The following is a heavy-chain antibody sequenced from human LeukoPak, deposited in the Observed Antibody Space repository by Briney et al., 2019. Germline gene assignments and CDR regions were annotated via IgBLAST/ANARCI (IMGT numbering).Heavy chain of an antibody. CDR2: ISYEGRDK. CDR3: TREVNAFDI. J-gene: IGHJ3*02. V-gene: IGHV3-30*04. CDR1: GFTFNNYA. Sequence: GGALRLSCAASGFTFNNYAMHWVRQAPGKGLECVAFISYEGRDKCYADSVKGRFTISRENSENTLYLQMNSLRPEDTAVYYCTREVNAFDIWGQGTMVTVSS.